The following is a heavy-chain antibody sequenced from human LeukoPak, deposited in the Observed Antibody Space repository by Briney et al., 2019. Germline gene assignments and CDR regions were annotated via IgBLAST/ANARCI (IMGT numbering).Heavy chain of an antibody. V-gene: IGHV3-7*01. Sequence: GGSLRLSCEASGFTFSSYWMSWVRQAPGKGLEWVANIKQDGSEKYYVDSVKGRFTISRDNAKNSLYLQMNSLRAEDTAVYYCARFGGDYYDSSGYYYDTFDYWGQGTLVTVSS. CDR3: ARFGGDYYDSSGYYYDTFDY. CDR1: GFTFSSYW. CDR2: IKQDGSEK. J-gene: IGHJ4*02. D-gene: IGHD3-22*01.